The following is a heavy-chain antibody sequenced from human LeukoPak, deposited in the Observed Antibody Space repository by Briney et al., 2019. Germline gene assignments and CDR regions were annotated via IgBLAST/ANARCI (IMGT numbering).Heavy chain of an antibody. CDR3: ARVEVGAANRQWYGMDV. J-gene: IGHJ6*02. V-gene: IGHV4-59*01. D-gene: IGHD2-15*01. CDR1: GGSISSDY. CDR2: VDYRGNT. Sequence: SGTLSLTCTISGGSISSDYWSWIRQPPGKGLEWIGYVDYRGNTNYNPSLKSRVTISIDTSKSLFSLKLNSVTAADTAVYYCARVEVGAANRQWYGMDVWGQGTTVTVSS.